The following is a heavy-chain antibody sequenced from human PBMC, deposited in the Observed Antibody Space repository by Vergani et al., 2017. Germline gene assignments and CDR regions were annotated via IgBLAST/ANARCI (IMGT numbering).Heavy chain of an antibody. J-gene: IGHJ4*02. CDR2: IYHSGST. Sequence: QVQLQESGPGLVKPSETLSLTCTVSGGSISSYYWSWIRQPAGKGLEWIGYIYHSGSTYYNPSLKSRVTISVDRSKNQFSLKLSSVTAADTDVYYCARVGTGNDIDYWGQGTLVNVSS. D-gene: IGHD1-1*01. CDR1: GGSISSYY. CDR3: ARVGTGNDIDY. V-gene: IGHV4-59*12.